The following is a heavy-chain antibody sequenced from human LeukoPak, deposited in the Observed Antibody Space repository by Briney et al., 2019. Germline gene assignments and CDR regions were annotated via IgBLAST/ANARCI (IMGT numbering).Heavy chain of an antibody. CDR3: ARYGGPNFDY. CDR1: GASISHYY. J-gene: IGHJ4*02. V-gene: IGHV4-4*09. Sequence: LETLSLTCTVSGASISHYYWSWLRQPPGKGLEWIGYIYTNGSTNYNPPLKSRVTISLDTSRNQFSLKLSSVPAADTAVYYCARYGGPNFDYWGQGTLVTVSS. D-gene: IGHD4/OR15-4a*01. CDR2: IYTNGST.